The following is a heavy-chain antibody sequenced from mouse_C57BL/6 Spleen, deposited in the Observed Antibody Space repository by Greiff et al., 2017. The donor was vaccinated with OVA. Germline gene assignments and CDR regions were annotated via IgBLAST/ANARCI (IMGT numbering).Heavy chain of an antibody. CDR2: ISNGGGST. Sequence: EVHLVESGGGLVQPGGSLKLSCAASGFTFSDYYMYWVRQTPEKRLEWVAYISNGGGSTYYPDTVKGRFTISRDNAKNTLYLQMSRLKSEDTAMYYCARVYSNYFDYWGQGTTLTVSS. CDR3: ARVYSNYFDY. CDR1: GFTFSDYY. V-gene: IGHV5-12*01. J-gene: IGHJ2*01. D-gene: IGHD2-5*01.